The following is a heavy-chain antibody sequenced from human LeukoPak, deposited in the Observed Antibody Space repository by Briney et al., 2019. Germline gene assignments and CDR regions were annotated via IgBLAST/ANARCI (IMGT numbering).Heavy chain of an antibody. V-gene: IGHV4-39*01. J-gene: IGHJ4*02. Sequence: KPSETLSLXCTVSGGSISSSSYYWGWIRQPPGKGLEWIGSIYYSGSTYYNPSLKSRVTISVDTSKNQFSLKLSSVTAADTAVYYCARQIYCGGDCYSGFDYWGQGTLVTVSS. CDR1: GGSISSSSYY. D-gene: IGHD2-21*01. CDR3: ARQIYCGGDCYSGFDY. CDR2: IYYSGST.